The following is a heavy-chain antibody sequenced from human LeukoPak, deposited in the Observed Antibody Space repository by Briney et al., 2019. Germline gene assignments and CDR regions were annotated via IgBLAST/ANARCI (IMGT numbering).Heavy chain of an antibody. Sequence: HPGGSLRLSCAASRFTFNNFAMHWVRQAPGKGREWVAVIYYDGSDKYYADSVKGRFTVSRDNSKNTLYLQMNSLRAEDTAVYYCARRYCSGGSCFAGGYFDYWGQGTLVTVSS. CDR3: ARRYCSGGSCFAGGYFDY. CDR1: RFTFNNFA. V-gene: IGHV3-30-3*01. D-gene: IGHD2-15*01. CDR2: IYYDGSDK. J-gene: IGHJ4*02.